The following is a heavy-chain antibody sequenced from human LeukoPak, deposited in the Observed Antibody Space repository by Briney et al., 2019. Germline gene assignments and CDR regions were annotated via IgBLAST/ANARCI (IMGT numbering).Heavy chain of an antibody. V-gene: IGHV4-59*01. J-gene: IGHJ4*02. CDR3: ARLGPAAGTSFDY. CDR2: IYYSGST. CDR1: GGSISSYY. Sequence: SETLSLTCTVSGGSISSYYWSWIRQPPGKGLEWIGYIYYSGSTNYNPSLKSRVTISVDTSKNQFALKMSSVTAADTAVYYCARLGPAAGTSFDYWGQGTLVTVSS. D-gene: IGHD6-13*01.